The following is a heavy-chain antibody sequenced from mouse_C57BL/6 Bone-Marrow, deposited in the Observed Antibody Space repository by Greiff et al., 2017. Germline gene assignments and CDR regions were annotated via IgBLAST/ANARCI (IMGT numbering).Heavy chain of an antibody. CDR3: ARLCGHAMDY. D-gene: IGHD1-1*02. Sequence: EVQLQQSGPELVKPGASVKISCKASGYTFTDYYMNWVKQSHGKSLEWIGDINPNNGGTSYNQKFKGKATLTVDKSSSTAYMELRSLTSEDSAVYYCARLCGHAMDYWGQGTSVTVSS. CDR2: INPNNGGT. V-gene: IGHV1-26*01. CDR1: GYTFTDYY. J-gene: IGHJ4*01.